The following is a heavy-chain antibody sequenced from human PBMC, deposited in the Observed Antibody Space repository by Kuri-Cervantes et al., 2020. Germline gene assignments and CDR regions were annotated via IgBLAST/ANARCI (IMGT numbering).Heavy chain of an antibody. J-gene: IGHJ6*02. V-gene: IGHV3-15*01. CDR3: TTDIVVVPAATVEFYYYGMDV. CDR2: IKSKTDGGTT. Sequence: GGSLRLSCAAPRCSFSIYVMGWVRQAPGKGLEWVGRIKSKTDGGTTDYAAPVKGRFTISRDDSKNTLYLQMNSLKTEDTAVYYCTTDIVVVPAATVEFYYYGMDVWGQGTTVTVSS. D-gene: IGHD2-2*01. CDR1: RCSFSIYV.